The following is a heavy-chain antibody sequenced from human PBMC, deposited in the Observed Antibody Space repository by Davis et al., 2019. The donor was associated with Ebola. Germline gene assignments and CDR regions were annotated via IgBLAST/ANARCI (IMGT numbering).Heavy chain of an antibody. CDR3: ARVRILTGYQYYYYGMDV. D-gene: IGHD3-9*01. V-gene: IGHV1-69*13. CDR1: GGTFSSYA. CDR2: IIPIFGTA. J-gene: IGHJ6*02. Sequence: SVKVSCKASGGTFSSYAISWVRQAPGQGLEWMGGIIPIFGTANYAQKFQGRVTITADESTSTAYMELSSLRSEDTAVYYCARVRILTGYQYYYYGMDVWGQGTTVTVSS.